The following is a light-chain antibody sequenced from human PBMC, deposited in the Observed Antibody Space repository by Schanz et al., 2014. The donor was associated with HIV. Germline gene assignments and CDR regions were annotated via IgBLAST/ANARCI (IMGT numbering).Light chain of an antibody. CDR2: GAS. V-gene: IGKV3-20*01. Sequence: EIVMTQSPATLSVSPGERATLSCRASQSVTSNLAWYQQKPGQAPRLVIYGASSRATGIPDRFSASGSGADSTLTISRVEPEDFAVYYCQQYGSSPSRITFGQGTRLDIK. CDR1: QSVTSN. J-gene: IGKJ5*01. CDR3: QQYGSSPSRIT.